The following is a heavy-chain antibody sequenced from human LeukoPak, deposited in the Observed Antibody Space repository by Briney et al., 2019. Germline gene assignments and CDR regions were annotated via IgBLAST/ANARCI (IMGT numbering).Heavy chain of an antibody. CDR1: GFTFSSYS. D-gene: IGHD6-6*01. CDR2: ISSSSSYI. J-gene: IGHJ4*02. CDR3: ARGGVYSTSAVDY. V-gene: IGHV3-21*01. Sequence: GGSLRLSCAASGFTFSSYSMNWVRQAPGKGLEWVSSISSSSSYIYYADSVKGRFTISRDNAKNTLYLQMNSLRAEDTAVYYCARGGVYSTSAVDYWGQGTLVTVSS.